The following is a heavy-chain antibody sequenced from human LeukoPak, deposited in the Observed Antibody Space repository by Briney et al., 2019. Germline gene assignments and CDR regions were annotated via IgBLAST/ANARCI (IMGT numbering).Heavy chain of an antibody. CDR3: AKRPSYIVVVPAAMLASGAFDI. J-gene: IGHJ3*02. CDR2: IYYSGST. D-gene: IGHD2-2*01. CDR1: GFTFSSYAMH. Sequence: GSLRLSCAASGFTFSSYAMHWVRQAPGKGLEWIGSIYYSGSTYYNPSLKSRVTISVDTSKNQFSLKLSSVTAADTAVYYCAKRPSYIVVVPAAMLASGAFDIWGQGTMVTVSS. V-gene: IGHV4-39*01.